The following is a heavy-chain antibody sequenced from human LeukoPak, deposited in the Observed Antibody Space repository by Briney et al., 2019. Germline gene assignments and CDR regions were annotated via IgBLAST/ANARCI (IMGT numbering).Heavy chain of an antibody. CDR2: ICWNSGSI. V-gene: IGHV3-9*03. Sequence: PGRSLRLSCAASGFTFDDYAMHWVRQAPGKGLEWVSGICWNSGSIGYADSVKGRFTISRDNAKNSLYLQMNSLRAEDMALYYCAKVSGHYYFDYWGQGTLVTVSS. D-gene: IGHD6-25*01. CDR3: AKVSGHYYFDY. J-gene: IGHJ4*02. CDR1: GFTFDDYA.